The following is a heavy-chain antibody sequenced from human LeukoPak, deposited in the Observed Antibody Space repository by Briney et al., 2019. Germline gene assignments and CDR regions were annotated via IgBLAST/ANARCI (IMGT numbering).Heavy chain of an antibody. CDR1: GYTFTAYY. CDR2: INPKSGGT. CDR3: ARASLIAARYGNAFEI. V-gene: IGHV1-2*02. D-gene: IGHD6-6*01. Sequence: ASVKVSCKASGYTFTAYYIHWVRQAPGQGLEWMGWINPKSGGTDYAQKIQDRVTMTRDTSISTVYMEVSRLRSDDTALYYCARASLIAARYGNAFEIWGQGTMVTVSS. J-gene: IGHJ3*02.